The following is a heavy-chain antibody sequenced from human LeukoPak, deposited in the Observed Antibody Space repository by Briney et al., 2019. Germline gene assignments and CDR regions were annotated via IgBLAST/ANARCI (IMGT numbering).Heavy chain of an antibody. CDR1: GGSISSSSYY. Sequence: PSETLSLTCTVSGGSISSSSYYWGWIRQPPGKGLEWIGSIYYSGSTYYNPSLKSRVTISVDTSKNQFSLKLSSVTAADTAVYYCARVSIAAAAFDPWGQGTLVTVSS. CDR2: IYYSGST. J-gene: IGHJ5*02. CDR3: ARVSIAAAAFDP. D-gene: IGHD6-13*01. V-gene: IGHV4-39*07.